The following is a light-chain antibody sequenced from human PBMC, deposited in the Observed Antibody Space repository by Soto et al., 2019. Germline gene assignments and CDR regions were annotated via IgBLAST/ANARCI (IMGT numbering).Light chain of an antibody. CDR1: QSVSNN. Sequence: EIVMTQSPATLSVSPGERATLSCRASQSVSNNLAWYQQKPGQAPRLLIYDASTRATGIPARFSGSGSGTEFTLTISSLQSEDFAVYCCQQYNNWPPYTFGQGTKLEIK. CDR3: QQYNNWPPYT. V-gene: IGKV3-15*01. J-gene: IGKJ2*01. CDR2: DAS.